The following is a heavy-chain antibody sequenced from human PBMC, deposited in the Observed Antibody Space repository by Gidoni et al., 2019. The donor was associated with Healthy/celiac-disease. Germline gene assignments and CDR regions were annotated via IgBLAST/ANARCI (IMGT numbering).Heavy chain of an antibody. J-gene: IGHJ4*02. D-gene: IGHD3-10*01. V-gene: IGHV5-51*01. CDR2: IYPGDSDT. Sequence: EVQLVQSGEEVKKPGESLKISGKGSGDSCTSYWIGWVRQMPGKGLEWMGIIYPGDSDTRYRPSFQGQVPISSDKSISTAYLQWSSLKASDTAMYYCARVRGAIFLFDYWGQGTLVTVSS. CDR1: GDSCTSYW. CDR3: ARVRGAIFLFDY.